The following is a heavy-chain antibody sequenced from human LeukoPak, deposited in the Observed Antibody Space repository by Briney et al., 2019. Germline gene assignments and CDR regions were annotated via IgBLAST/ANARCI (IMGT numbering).Heavy chain of an antibody. CDR1: GFTFDDYA. V-gene: IGHV3-9*01. D-gene: IGHD3-3*01. CDR2: ISWNSGSI. J-gene: IGHJ6*03. Sequence: GGSLRLSCAASGFTFDDYAMHWVRQAPGKGLEWVSGISWNSGSIGYADSVKGRFTISRDNAKNSLYLQMNSLRAEDTAVYYCARGGPYYDFWSGYFLYYYYMDVWGKGTTVTVSS. CDR3: ARGGPYYDFWSGYFLYYYYMDV.